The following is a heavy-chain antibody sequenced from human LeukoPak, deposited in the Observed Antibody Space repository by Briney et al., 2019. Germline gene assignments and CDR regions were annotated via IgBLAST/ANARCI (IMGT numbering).Heavy chain of an antibody. CDR3: ARESSSSSLALDY. V-gene: IGHV4-34*01. Sequence: KPSETLSLTYAVYGGSFSGYYWSWIRQPPGKGLEWIGEINHSGSTNYNPSLKSRVTISVDTSKNQFSLKLSSVTAADTAVYYCARESSSSSLALDYWGQGTLVTVSS. CDR1: GGSFSGYY. D-gene: IGHD6-6*01. J-gene: IGHJ4*02. CDR2: INHSGST.